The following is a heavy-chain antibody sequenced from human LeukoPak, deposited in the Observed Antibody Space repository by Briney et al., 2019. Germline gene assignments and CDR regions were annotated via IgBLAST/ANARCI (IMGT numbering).Heavy chain of an antibody. CDR2: ISGSGGST. CDR3: AKEQYYYDSSGYYYEDGEYYFDY. J-gene: IGHJ4*02. Sequence: GGSLRLSCAASGFTFSYYAMSWVRQAPGKGLEWVSAISGSGGSTYYADSVKGRFTISRDNSKNTLYLQMNSLRADDTAVYYCAKEQYYYDSSGYYYEDGEYYFDYWGQGTLVTVSS. V-gene: IGHV3-23*01. CDR1: GFTFSYYA. D-gene: IGHD3-22*01.